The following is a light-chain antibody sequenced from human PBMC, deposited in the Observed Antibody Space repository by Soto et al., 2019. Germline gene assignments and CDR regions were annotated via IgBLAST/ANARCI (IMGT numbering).Light chain of an antibody. V-gene: IGKV1-39*01. J-gene: IGKJ5*01. CDR2: AAS. CDR1: QSISSY. Sequence: DIQMTHSPSSLSASVGDRVTITCRASQSISSYLNWYQQKQGKAPKXLIYAASSLQSGVPSRFSGSGSGTDLTITISSLQPEDFETYYCQQSFSIPITFGQGTRLEIK. CDR3: QQSFSIPIT.